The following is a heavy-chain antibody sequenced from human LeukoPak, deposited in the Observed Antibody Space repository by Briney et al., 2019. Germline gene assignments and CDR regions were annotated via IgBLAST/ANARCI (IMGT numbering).Heavy chain of an antibody. Sequence: GGSLRLSCAASGFPLSSYAMSWVRQAPGKGLEWVSATSSSDAGTYYADSVRGRFTISRDNSKNTLYLQMNSLRVEDAAVYYCARAPVTSCRGAYCYPFDYWGQGTLVTVSS. CDR2: TSSSDAGT. J-gene: IGHJ4*02. V-gene: IGHV3-23*01. CDR3: ARAPVTSCRGAYCYPFDY. D-gene: IGHD2-21*01. CDR1: GFPLSSYA.